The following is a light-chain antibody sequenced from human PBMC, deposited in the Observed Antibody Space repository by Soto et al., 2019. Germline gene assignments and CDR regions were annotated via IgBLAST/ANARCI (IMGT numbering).Light chain of an antibody. V-gene: IGLV1-44*01. CDR1: LSNMGTNT. J-gene: IGLJ2*01. Sequence: QSVLTQPPSASGTPGQRVTISCSGGLSNMGTNTVNWYQHLPGTAPKLLIYNDNQRPSGVPDRFSGAKSGTSASLAITGLQSEDEADYYCAAWDGSLNHILFGGGTKLTVL. CDR2: NDN. CDR3: AAWDGSLNHIL.